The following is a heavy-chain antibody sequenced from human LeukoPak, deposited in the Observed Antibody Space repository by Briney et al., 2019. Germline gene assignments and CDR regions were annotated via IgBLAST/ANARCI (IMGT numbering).Heavy chain of an antibody. CDR2: VYYSGGT. Sequence: SETLSLTCTVSGGSISSYYWGWIRQPPGKGLEWIGTVYYSGGTSYYPSLKSRVTISVDTSKNQFSLKLTSVTAADTAVYYCATQAAGGPLDYWGQGTLVTVSS. J-gene: IGHJ4*02. CDR1: GGSISSYY. CDR3: ATQAAGGPLDY. D-gene: IGHD2-15*01. V-gene: IGHV4-59*04.